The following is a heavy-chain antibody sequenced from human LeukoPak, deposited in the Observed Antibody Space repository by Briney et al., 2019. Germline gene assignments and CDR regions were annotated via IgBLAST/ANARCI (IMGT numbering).Heavy chain of an antibody. CDR2: ITSGSSTI. D-gene: IGHD3-16*01. Sequence: QPGGSLRLSCAASGFTFSLYSMNWVCQAPGKGLEWVSYITSGSSTIYYADSVKGRFTISRDNAKNSLFLQMNSLRAEDTAVYYCARDGGGDYWGQGTLVTVSS. CDR1: GFTFSLYS. CDR3: ARDGGGDY. J-gene: IGHJ4*02. V-gene: IGHV3-48*01.